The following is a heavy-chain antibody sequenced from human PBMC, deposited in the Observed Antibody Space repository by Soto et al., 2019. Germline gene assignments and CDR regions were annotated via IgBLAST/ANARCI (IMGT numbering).Heavy chain of an antibody. CDR2: INQDGSEK. Sequence: GGSLRLSCAASGFTFSSYWMSWVRQAPGEGLEWVANINQDGSEKYYVDSVKGRFTISRDNAKNSLHLQMNSLRAEDTAAYYCARDNSKITATWSYYYMDVWGKGTTVTVS. J-gene: IGHJ6*03. D-gene: IGHD2-15*01. CDR3: ARDNSKITATWSYYYMDV. CDR1: GFTFSSYW. V-gene: IGHV3-7*01.